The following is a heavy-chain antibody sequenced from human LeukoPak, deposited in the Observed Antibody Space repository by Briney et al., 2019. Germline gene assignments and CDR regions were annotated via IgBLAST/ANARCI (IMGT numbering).Heavy chain of an antibody. CDR3: ARRRRSSSYDFWSAYADY. V-gene: IGHV5-51*01. CDR2: IYPGDSDT. Sequence: KSGASLQISCKGSGSIFTTYWIGWVRQLPGKGLEWMGIIYPGDSDTRYSPSFQGQVTISADKSISTAYLQWSSLKASDTAMYYCARRRRSSSYDFWSAYADYWGQGTLVTVSS. D-gene: IGHD3-3*01. CDR1: GSIFTTYW. J-gene: IGHJ4*02.